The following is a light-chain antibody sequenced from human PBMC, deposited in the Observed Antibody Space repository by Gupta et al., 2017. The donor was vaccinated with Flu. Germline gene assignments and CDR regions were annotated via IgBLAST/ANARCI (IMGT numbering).Light chain of an antibody. J-gene: IGLJ3*02. Sequence: GGNNINSKRVHWYQQGPGQAPVLVVHDDSDRPSGIPERFSGSNSGTTATLTISRVEAGDEADYYCQVWDSSSDHQVFGGGTKLTVL. CDR2: DDS. CDR1: NINSKR. CDR3: QVWDSSSDHQV. V-gene: IGLV3-21*02.